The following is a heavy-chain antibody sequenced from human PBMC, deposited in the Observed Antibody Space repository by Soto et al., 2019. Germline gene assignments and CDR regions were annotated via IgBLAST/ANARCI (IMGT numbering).Heavy chain of an antibody. D-gene: IGHD1-7*01. CDR1: VYTFTRYA. CDR3: ARWFTELGYYGMDV. Sequence: ASSVNVSCKASVYTFTRYAMHWVRQAPGQRLEWMGCINAGNGNTKYSQKFQGRVTITRDTSASTAYMELRSLRSEDTAVYYWARWFTELGYYGMDVWGQGTTVTVSS. V-gene: IGHV1-3*01. CDR2: INAGNGNT. J-gene: IGHJ6*02.